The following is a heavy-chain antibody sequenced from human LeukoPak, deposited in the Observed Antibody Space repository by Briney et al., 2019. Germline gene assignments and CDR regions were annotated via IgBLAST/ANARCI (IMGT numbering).Heavy chain of an antibody. J-gene: IGHJ4*02. Sequence: PSETLSLTCNVSGGSVSSSDSYWGWIRQPPGQGLEWIGTIYSSGSAYYNPSLKSRVSLSVDTSRDQFSLKLNSVTAADTAVYYCVRDRWDRDHFFDNWGQGSLVTV. D-gene: IGHD1-14*01. V-gene: IGHV4-39*07. CDR1: GGSVSSSDSY. CDR3: VRDRWDRDHFFDN. CDR2: IYSSGSA.